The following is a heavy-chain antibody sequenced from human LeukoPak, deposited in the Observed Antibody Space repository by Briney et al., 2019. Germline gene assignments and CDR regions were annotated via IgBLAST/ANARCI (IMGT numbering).Heavy chain of an antibody. J-gene: IGHJ4*02. CDR3: AIGGVKSSWHQKSDY. Sequence: ASVKVSCKASGYTFTNYYITWVRQAPGQGLEWMGWISAYNGYTSYSQNLQGRVTMTTDTSTSTAYMELRSLRSDDTAVYFCAIGGVKSSWHQKSDYWGQGTLVTVSS. CDR2: ISAYNGYT. V-gene: IGHV1-18*01. CDR1: GYTFTNYY. D-gene: IGHD6-13*01.